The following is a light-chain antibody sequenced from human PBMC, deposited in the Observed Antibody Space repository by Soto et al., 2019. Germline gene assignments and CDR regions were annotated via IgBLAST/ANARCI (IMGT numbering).Light chain of an antibody. CDR3: CSYAGNGAWV. CDR2: EVN. CDR1: SSDVGSYDL. V-gene: IGLV2-23*02. Sequence: QAVVTQPASVSGSPGQSITISCTGTSSDVGSYDLVSWFQQHPGKAPKLMIFEVNRRPSGVSDRFSGSKSGNTASLTISGLQAEDEGDFFCCSYAGNGAWVFGGGTKLTVL. J-gene: IGLJ3*02.